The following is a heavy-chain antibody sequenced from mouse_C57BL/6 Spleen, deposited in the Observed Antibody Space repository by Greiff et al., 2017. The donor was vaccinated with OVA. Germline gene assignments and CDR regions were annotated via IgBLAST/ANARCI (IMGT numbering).Heavy chain of an antibody. J-gene: IGHJ2*01. Sequence: EVQRVESGGGLVQPGGSMKLSCAASGFTFSDAWMDWVRQSPEKGLEWVAEIRNKANNHATYYAESVKGRFTISRDDSKSSVYLQMNSLRAEDTGIYYCTRGSSLNYFDYWGQGTTLTVSS. CDR3: TRGSSLNYFDY. CDR2: IRNKANNHAT. CDR1: GFTFSDAW. V-gene: IGHV6-6*01. D-gene: IGHD1-1*01.